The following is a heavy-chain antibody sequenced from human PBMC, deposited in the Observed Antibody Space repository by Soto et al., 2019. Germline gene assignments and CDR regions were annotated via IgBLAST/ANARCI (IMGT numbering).Heavy chain of an antibody. D-gene: IGHD7-27*01. V-gene: IGHV1-2*04. Sequence: ASVKVSCKASGYTFTGYYMHWVRKAPGQGLEWMGWINPNSGGTNYAQKFPGWVTMTRDTSISTAYMELSRRRSDDTAVYYCALVNWGSLNDFDICGQGTRVTVSS. CDR3: ALVNWGSLNDFDI. CDR1: GYTFTGYY. J-gene: IGHJ3*02. CDR2: INPNSGGT.